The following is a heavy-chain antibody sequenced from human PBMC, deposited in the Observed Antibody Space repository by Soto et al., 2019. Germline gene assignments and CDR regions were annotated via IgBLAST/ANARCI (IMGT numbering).Heavy chain of an antibody. CDR1: GGSISSSSYY. Sequence: SETLSLTCTVSGGSISSSSYYWGWIRQPPGKGLEWIGSIYYSGSTYYNPSLKSRVTISVDTSKNQFSLKLSSVTAADTAVYYCARLVHDYGVAVGGYNWFDPWGQGTLVTVSS. CDR3: ARLVHDYGVAVGGYNWFDP. CDR2: IYYSGST. D-gene: IGHD4-17*01. V-gene: IGHV4-39*01. J-gene: IGHJ5*02.